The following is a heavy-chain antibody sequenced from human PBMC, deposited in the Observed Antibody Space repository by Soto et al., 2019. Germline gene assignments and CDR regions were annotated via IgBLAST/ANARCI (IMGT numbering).Heavy chain of an antibody. V-gene: IGHV1-18*01. CDR2: ISAYNGNT. J-gene: IGHJ5*02. Sequence: ASVKVSCKASGYTFTSYGISWVRQAPGQRLEWMGWISAYNGNTNYAQKLQGRVTMTTDTSTSTAYMELRSLRSDDTAVYYCARLIRGYSGYRQDWFDPWGQGTLVTVSS. D-gene: IGHD5-12*01. CDR3: ARLIRGYSGYRQDWFDP. CDR1: GYTFTSYG.